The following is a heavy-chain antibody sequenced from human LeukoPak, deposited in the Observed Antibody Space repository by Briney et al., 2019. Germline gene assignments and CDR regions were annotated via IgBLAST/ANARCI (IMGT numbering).Heavy chain of an antibody. J-gene: IGHJ4*02. CDR2: IYYSGST. CDR3: ASPSAYSSGTIDY. D-gene: IGHD3-22*01. V-gene: IGHV4-59*08. Sequence: PSETLSLTCTVSGGSISSYYWSWIRQPPGKGLEWIGYIYYSGSTNYNPSLKSRVTISVDTSKNQFSLKLSSVTAADTAVYYCASPSAYSSGTIDYWGQGTLVTVSS. CDR1: GGSISSYY.